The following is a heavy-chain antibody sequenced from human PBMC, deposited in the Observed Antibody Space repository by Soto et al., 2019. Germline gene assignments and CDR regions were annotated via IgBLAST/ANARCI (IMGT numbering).Heavy chain of an antibody. CDR2: INHSGST. CDR3: ARGGRQQLVRPYYFDY. V-gene: IGHV4-34*01. D-gene: IGHD6-13*01. J-gene: IGHJ4*02. CDR1: GGSFSTYY. Sequence: QVQVQQWGAGLLKPSETLSLSCAVYGGSFSTYYWNWIRQPPGKGLEWIGEINHSGSTNYNPSLKSRVTISVDRSKNQFSLKLSSVTAADTAVYYCARGGRQQLVRPYYFDYWGQGTLVTVSS.